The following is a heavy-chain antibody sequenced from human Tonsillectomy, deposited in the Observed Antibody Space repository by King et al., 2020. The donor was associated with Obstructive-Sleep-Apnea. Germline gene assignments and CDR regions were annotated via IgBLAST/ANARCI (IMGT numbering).Heavy chain of an antibody. D-gene: IGHD3-10*01. CDR2: ISWNSGSI. Sequence: VQLVESGGGLVQPGRSLRLSCAASGFTFDDYSMHWVRQAPGKGLAWVSRISWNSGSIGYGDSVKGRFTISRDNAKNSLYLQMNSLRAEDTALYYCAKDKAITSIWFGEYVPHFDYWGQGTLVTVSS. CDR1: GFTFDDYS. V-gene: IGHV3-9*01. J-gene: IGHJ4*02. CDR3: AKDKAITSIWFGEYVPHFDY.